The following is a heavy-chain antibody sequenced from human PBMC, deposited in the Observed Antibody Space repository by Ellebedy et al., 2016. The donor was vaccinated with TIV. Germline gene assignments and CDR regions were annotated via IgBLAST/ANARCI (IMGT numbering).Heavy chain of an antibody. D-gene: IGHD3-10*01. CDR2: MNPNSGNT. Sequence: ASVKVSCKASGYTFTSYDINWVRQATGQGLEWMGWMNPNSGNTDYAQKFQGRVTITRNTSRSTAYRELSSLKAEDTAVYYCARVGRGITMVRGYGMDVWGQGTTVTVSS. V-gene: IGHV1-8*03. J-gene: IGHJ6*02. CDR3: ARVGRGITMVRGYGMDV. CDR1: GYTFTSYD.